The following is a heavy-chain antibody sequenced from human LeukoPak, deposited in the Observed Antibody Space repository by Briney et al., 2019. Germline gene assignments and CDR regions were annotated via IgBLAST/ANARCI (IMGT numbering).Heavy chain of an antibody. CDR2: IHYSGST. CDR1: GGSISGSIYY. V-gene: IGHV4-39*01. CDR3: ARGDFWSGQQLDY. D-gene: IGHD3-3*01. Sequence: SGTLSLTCTVSGGSISGSIYYWDWIRLTPGKGLELIGSIHYSGSTYYKPSLKSRVTIFVDTSKNQFSLQLRSVTAADTAVYYCARGDFWSGQQLDYWGQGTLVTVSS. J-gene: IGHJ4*02.